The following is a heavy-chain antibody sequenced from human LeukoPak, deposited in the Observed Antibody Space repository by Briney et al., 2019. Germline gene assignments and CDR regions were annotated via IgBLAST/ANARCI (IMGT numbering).Heavy chain of an antibody. D-gene: IGHD1-26*01. Sequence: SETLSLTCTVSGGSMSNYYWSWIRQPPGKGLEWIGYIYYSGSTNYKPSLKSRVTISVDTSKNQFSLKLSSVTAADTAVYYCARDGRGFLRFDYWGQGTLVTVSS. V-gene: IGHV4-59*01. CDR1: GGSMSNYY. J-gene: IGHJ4*02. CDR3: ARDGRGFLRFDY. CDR2: IYYSGST.